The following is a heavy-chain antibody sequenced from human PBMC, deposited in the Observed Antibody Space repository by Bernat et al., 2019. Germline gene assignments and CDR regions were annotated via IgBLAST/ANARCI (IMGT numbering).Heavy chain of an antibody. J-gene: IGHJ6*02. CDR3: ARGVGSTYTYYYGMDV. D-gene: IGHD6-13*01. CDR1: GFTFSSYG. V-gene: IGHV3-33*01. Sequence: QVQLVESGGGVVQPGRSLRLSCAASGFTFSSYGMHWVRQAPGKGLEWVAVIWYDGSNEYYADSVKGRFTISRDNSKKTLYVQMNSLRAEDTAVYYCARGVGSTYTYYYGMDVWGQGTTVTVSS. CDR2: IWYDGSNE.